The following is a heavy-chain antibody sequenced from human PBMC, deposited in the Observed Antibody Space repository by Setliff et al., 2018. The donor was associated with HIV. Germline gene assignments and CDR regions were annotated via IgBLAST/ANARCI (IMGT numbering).Heavy chain of an antibody. Sequence: PSETLSLTCTVSGDPIFIGGYYWSWIRQHPGGGLEWIGYIYHTGKTYYNPSLQSRIIMSLDMSQNQFSLKLSSVTAADTAVYYCAKEGNCVDNCLDPWGPGTLVTVSS. V-gene: IGHV4-31*03. CDR2: IYHTGKT. CDR1: GDPIFIGGYY. J-gene: IGHJ5*02. D-gene: IGHD2-21*01. CDR3: AKEGNCVDNCLDP.